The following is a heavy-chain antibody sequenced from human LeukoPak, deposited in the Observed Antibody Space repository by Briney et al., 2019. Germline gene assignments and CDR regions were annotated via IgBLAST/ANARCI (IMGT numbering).Heavy chain of an antibody. Sequence: GGSLRLSCAASGFTFSSYAMSWVRQAPGKGLEWVSAISGSGGSTYYADSVKGRFTISRDNSKNTLYLQMNSLRAEDTAVYYCAKDLLTGTTVQITFDIWGQGTMVTVSS. CDR3: AKDLLTGTTVQITFDI. V-gene: IGHV3-23*01. CDR1: GFTFSSYA. D-gene: IGHD1-20*01. CDR2: ISGSGGST. J-gene: IGHJ3*02.